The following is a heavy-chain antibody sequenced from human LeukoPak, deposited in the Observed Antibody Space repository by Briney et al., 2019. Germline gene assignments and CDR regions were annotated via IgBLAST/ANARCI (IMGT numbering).Heavy chain of an antibody. CDR2: IYHSGST. D-gene: IGHD3-10*01. J-gene: IGHJ3*02. CDR3: GSPTMVREGAFDI. V-gene: IGHV4-30-2*01. CDR1: GGSISSGGYY. Sequence: SQTLTLTCTVSGGSISSGGYYWSWIRQPPGKGLEWIGYIYHSGSTYYNPSLKSRVTISVDTSKNQFSLKLSSVTAADMAVYYCGSPTMVREGAFDIWGQGTMVTVSS.